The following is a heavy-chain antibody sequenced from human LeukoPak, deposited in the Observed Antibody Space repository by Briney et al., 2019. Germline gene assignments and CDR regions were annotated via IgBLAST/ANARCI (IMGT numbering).Heavy chain of an antibody. V-gene: IGHV1-8*01. CDR1: GYTFTSYD. J-gene: IGHJ6*02. CDR3: ARPTVRYSYGYLSYYYYGMDV. CDR2: MNPNSGNT. Sequence: ASVKVSCKASGYTFTSYDINWVRQATGQGLEWIGWMNPNSGNTGYAQKFQGRVTMTRNTSISTAYMELSSLRSEDTAVYYCARPTVRYSYGYLSYYYYGMDVWGQGTTVTVSS. D-gene: IGHD5-18*01.